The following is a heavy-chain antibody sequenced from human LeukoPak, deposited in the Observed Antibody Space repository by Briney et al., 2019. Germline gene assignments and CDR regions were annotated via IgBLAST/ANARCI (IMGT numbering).Heavy chain of an antibody. CDR3: AELGITMIGGV. J-gene: IGHJ6*04. D-gene: IGHD3-10*02. V-gene: IGHV3-30*12. Sequence: GGSLRLSCAASGFTFSSYGMHWVRQAPGKGLEWVALISYDGSHKYYADSVKGRFTISRDNAKNSLYLQMNSLRAEDTAVYYCAELGITMIGGVWGKGTTVTISS. CDR2: ISYDGSHK. CDR1: GFTFSSYG.